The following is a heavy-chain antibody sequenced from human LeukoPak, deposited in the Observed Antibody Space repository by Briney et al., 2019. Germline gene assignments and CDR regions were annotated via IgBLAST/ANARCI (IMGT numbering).Heavy chain of an antibody. CDR3: ARGQTSPGSYSGRDGFNM. D-gene: IGHD3-10*01. Sequence: GGSLRLSCAASGFTFSDHYMDWVRQAPGKGLEWVGRIKNKRNGYSTEYAASVEGRFSISRDDSKNSLDLQMNSLKTEDTAVYYCARGQTSPGSYSGRDGFNMWGQGTTVTVSP. V-gene: IGHV3-72*01. CDR2: IKNKRNGYST. CDR1: GFTFSDHY. J-gene: IGHJ3*02.